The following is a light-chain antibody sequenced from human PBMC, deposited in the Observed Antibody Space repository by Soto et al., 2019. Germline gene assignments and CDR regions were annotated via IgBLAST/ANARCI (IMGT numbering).Light chain of an antibody. V-gene: IGLV4-69*01. CDR1: SGHSTYA. Sequence: QLVLTQSPSASASLGASVKLTCTLSSGHSTYAIAWHQQQPEKGPRFLMNLNSDGSHRKGDGIPDRFSGSSSGAERYLIISSLQSEDEGDYYCQTWGTGYWVFGGGTKLTVL. CDR3: QTWGTGYWV. J-gene: IGLJ3*02. CDR2: LNSDGSH.